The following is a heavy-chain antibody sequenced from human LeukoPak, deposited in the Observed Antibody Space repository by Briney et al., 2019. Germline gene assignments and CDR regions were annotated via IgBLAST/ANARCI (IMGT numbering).Heavy chain of an antibody. D-gene: IGHD2-2*01. CDR2: IYYSGST. V-gene: IGHV4-59*05. J-gene: IGHJ4*02. CDR1: GGSISSYY. Sequence: SETLSLTCTVSGGSISSYYWSWIRQPPGKGLEWIGSIYYSGSTYYNPSLKSRVTISVDTSKNQLSLKLSSVTAADTAVYYCARLRGGRGFCSSTSCYVFDYWGQGTLVTVSS. CDR3: ARLRGGRGFCSSTSCYVFDY.